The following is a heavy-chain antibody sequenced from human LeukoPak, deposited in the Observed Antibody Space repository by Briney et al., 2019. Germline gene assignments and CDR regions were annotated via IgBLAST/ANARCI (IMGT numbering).Heavy chain of an antibody. J-gene: IGHJ6*02. CDR2: IYSGGST. CDR3: ASSVVPAAIEGYYYYYGMDV. V-gene: IGHV3-53*01. CDR1: GFTVSSNY. Sequence: PGGSLRLSCAASGFTVSSNYMSWVRQAPGKGLEWVSVIYSGGSTYYADSVKGRFTISRDNSKNTLYLQMNSLRAEDTAVYYCASSVVPAAIEGYYYYYGMDVWGQGTTVTVSS. D-gene: IGHD2-2*02.